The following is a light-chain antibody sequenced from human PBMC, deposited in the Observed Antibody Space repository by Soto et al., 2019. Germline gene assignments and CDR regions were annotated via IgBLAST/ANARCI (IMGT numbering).Light chain of an antibody. V-gene: IGKV1-39*01. Sequence: DIQMTQSPSSLSASVGDRVTITCRASQTISMYLSWYQQTPGKAPNLLIYDASTLQSGVPSRFSGSGSGTEFTLTISSLQPEDFATYYCQQTHTPPLTFGGGTKVEIK. J-gene: IGKJ4*01. CDR1: QTISMY. CDR3: QQTHTPPLT. CDR2: DAS.